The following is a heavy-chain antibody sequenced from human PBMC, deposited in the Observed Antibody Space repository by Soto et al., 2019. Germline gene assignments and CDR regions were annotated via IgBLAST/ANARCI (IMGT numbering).Heavy chain of an antibody. CDR2: IYYTGST. CDR3: AREHDSGDPASFYGFGMDV. Sequence: PSETLSLTCTVSGGSISRGGYYWSWIRQHPGEGLEWIGYIYYTGSTHYNPSLKSRVTISVDTSKNQFSLKLSSVSAADTAVYFCAREHDSGDPASFYGFGMDVWGQGTTVTVSS. J-gene: IGHJ6*02. V-gene: IGHV4-31*03. CDR1: GGSISRGGYY. D-gene: IGHD4-17*01.